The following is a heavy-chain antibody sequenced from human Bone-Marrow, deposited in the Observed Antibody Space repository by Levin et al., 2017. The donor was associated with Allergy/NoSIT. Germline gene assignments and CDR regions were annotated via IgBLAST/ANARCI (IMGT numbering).Heavy chain of an antibody. Sequence: PSETLSLTCSVSDDSISNYYWSWIRQPPGKGLEWLGYINYSGSIKYNPSLKSRVTLSLDTSKKQFSLKLNSVTAADTAVYYCARGAGWYDYWGQGILVTVSS. J-gene: IGHJ4*02. CDR1: DDSISNYY. V-gene: IGHV4-59*01. CDR2: INYSGSI. CDR3: ARGAGWYDY. D-gene: IGHD6-19*01.